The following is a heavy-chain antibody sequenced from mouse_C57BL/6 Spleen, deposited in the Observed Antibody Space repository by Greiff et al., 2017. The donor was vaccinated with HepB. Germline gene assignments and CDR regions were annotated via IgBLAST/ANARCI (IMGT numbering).Heavy chain of an antibody. J-gene: IGHJ3*01. CDR1: GFTFSSYA. Sequence: EVMLVESGGGLVKPGGSPKLSCAASGFTFSSYAMSWVRQTPEKRLEWVATISDGGSYTYYPDNVKGRFTISRDNAKNNLYLQMSHLKSEDTAMYYCARDRRFSITTVVATPFAYWGQGTLVTVSA. V-gene: IGHV5-4*01. CDR3: ARDRRFSITTVVATPFAY. D-gene: IGHD1-1*01. CDR2: ISDGGSYT.